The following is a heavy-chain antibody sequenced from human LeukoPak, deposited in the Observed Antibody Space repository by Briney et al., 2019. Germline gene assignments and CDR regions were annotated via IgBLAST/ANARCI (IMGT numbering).Heavy chain of an antibody. D-gene: IGHD2-2*02. CDR3: ARGMDIVVVPAAIGGDYNWFDP. J-gene: IGHJ5*02. Sequence: PSETLSLTCTVSGGSISSGGYYWSWIRQPPGKGLEWIGYIYHSGSTYYNPSLKSRVTISVDRSKNQFSLKLSSVTAADTAVYYCARGMDIVVVPAAIGGDYNWFDPWGQGTLVTDSS. CDR1: GGSISSGGYY. V-gene: IGHV4-30-2*01. CDR2: IYHSGST.